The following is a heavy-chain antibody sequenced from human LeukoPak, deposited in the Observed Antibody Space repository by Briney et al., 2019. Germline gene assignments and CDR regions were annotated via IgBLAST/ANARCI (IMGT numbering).Heavy chain of an antibody. D-gene: IGHD3-22*01. J-gene: IGHJ4*02. V-gene: IGHV4-59*08. CDR2: IYYSGST. Sequence: SETLSLTCTVSGGSISSYYWSWIRQPPVKGLEWIGYIYYSGSTNYNPSLKSRVTISVDTSKNQFSLKLSSVTAADTAVYYCARYYYDSSGALFDYWGQGTLVTVSS. CDR1: GGSISSYY. CDR3: ARYYYDSSGALFDY.